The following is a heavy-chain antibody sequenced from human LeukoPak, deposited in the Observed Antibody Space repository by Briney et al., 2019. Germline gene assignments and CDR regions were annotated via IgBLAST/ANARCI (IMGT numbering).Heavy chain of an antibody. D-gene: IGHD2-8*01. CDR2: ISFDGRNK. Sequence: GGSLRLSCAASGFTFTSSAMHWVRQAPGKGLEWVAIISFDGRNKYYADSVKGRFTISRDNSKNTVYLQMNSLRAEDTAVYYCANEGPNFDYWGQGTLVTVSS. V-gene: IGHV3-30-3*02. CDR3: ANEGPNFDY. CDR1: GFTFTSSA. J-gene: IGHJ4*02.